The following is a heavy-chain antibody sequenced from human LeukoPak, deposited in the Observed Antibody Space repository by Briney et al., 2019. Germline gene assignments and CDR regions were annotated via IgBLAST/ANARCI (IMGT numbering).Heavy chain of an antibody. J-gene: IGHJ6*03. CDR2: IIPIFGTA. V-gene: IGHV1-69*06. Sequence: GASVKVSCKASGGTFSSYAISWVRQAPGQGLEWMGGIIPIFGTANYAQKFQGRVTITADKSTSTAYMELSSLRSKDTAVYYCARTYYYDSSGYDHYYYYYMDVWGKGTTVTVSS. CDR3: ARTYYYDSSGYDHYYYYYMDV. CDR1: GGTFSSYA. D-gene: IGHD3-22*01.